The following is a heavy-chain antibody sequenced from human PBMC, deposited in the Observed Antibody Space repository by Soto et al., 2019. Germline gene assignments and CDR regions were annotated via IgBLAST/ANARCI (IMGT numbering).Heavy chain of an antibody. CDR3: ASGIVGATTYGMDV. D-gene: IGHD1-26*01. CDR1: GGTFSNFA. Sequence: ASVKVSWKASGGTFSNFAFSWVRQAPGQGLEWLGGIMPIFGRPDYAQKFRGRVTITADESTSTAHMELSSLRAEDTALYYCASGIVGATTYGMDVWGQGTTVTVSS. J-gene: IGHJ6*02. V-gene: IGHV1-69*13. CDR2: IMPIFGRP.